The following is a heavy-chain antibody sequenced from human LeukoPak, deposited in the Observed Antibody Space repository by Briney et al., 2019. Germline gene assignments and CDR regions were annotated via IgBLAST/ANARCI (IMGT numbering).Heavy chain of an antibody. D-gene: IGHD3-10*01. J-gene: IGHJ4*02. Sequence: SETLSLTCTVSGGSISSYYWSWIRQPPGKGLEWIGYIYYSGSTNYNPSLKSRVTISVDTSKNQFSLKLSSVTAADTAVYYCARDQTYSGSGIYTYFDYWGQGILVTVST. CDR1: GGSISSYY. CDR3: ARDQTYSGSGIYTYFDY. CDR2: IYYSGST. V-gene: IGHV4-59*01.